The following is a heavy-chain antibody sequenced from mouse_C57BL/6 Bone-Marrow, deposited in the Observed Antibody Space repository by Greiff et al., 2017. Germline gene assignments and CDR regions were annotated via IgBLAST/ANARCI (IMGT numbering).Heavy chain of an antibody. CDR1: GFTFSDYG. D-gene: IGHD1-1*01. V-gene: IGHV5-17*01. CDR3: ARWFYYGSSDWYFDV. Sequence: EVQLVESGGGLVKPGGSLKLSCAASGFTFSDYGMHWVRQAPEKGLEWVAYISSGSSTIYYAETVKGRFTISRDNATNTLFLQMTSLRSEDTAMYYCARWFYYGSSDWYFDVWGTGTTVTVSS. J-gene: IGHJ1*03. CDR2: ISSGSSTI.